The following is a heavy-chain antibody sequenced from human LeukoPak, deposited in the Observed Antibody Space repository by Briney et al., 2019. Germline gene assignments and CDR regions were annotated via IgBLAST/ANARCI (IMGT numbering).Heavy chain of an antibody. V-gene: IGHV4-4*07. CDR1: GGSISSYY. J-gene: IGHJ4*02. CDR3: ARVSTYYYDSSGYYYFDY. D-gene: IGHD3-22*01. Sequence: SETLSLTCTVSGGSISSYYWSWIRQPAGKGLEWIGRIYTSGSTNYNPSLKSRVTMSVDTSKNQFSLKLSSVTAGDTAVYYCARVSTYYYDSSGYYYFDYWGQGTLVTVSS. CDR2: IYTSGST.